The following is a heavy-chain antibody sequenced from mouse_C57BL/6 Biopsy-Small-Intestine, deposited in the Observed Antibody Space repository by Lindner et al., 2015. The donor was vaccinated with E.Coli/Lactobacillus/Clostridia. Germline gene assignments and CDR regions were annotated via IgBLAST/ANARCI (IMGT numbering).Heavy chain of an antibody. D-gene: IGHD2-3*01. CDR1: GLTFSDYG. CDR3: TRRSLDGYFFDY. CDR2: ISGGSSTI. J-gene: IGHJ2*01. V-gene: IGHV5-17*01. Sequence: VQLQESGGGLVKPGGSLKLSCAVSGLTFSDYGMHWVRQAPEKGLEWVAYISGGSSTIYYADTVKGRFTVSRDNARNTLFLQMTSLRLEDTAIYYCTRRSLDGYFFDYWGQGTTLTVSS.